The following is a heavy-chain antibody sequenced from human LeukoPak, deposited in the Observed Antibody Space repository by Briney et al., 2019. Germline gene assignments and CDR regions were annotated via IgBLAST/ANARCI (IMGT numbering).Heavy chain of an antibody. V-gene: IGHV1-18*01. CDR1: GYTFTSYG. CDR3: ARDAGRYYDFWSGPPSSAFDI. Sequence: ASVKVSCKASGYTFTSYGISWVRQAPGQGLEWMGWISAYNGNTNYAQKLQGRVTMTTDTSTSTAHMELRSLRSDDTAVYYCARDAGRYYDFWSGPPSSAFDIWGQGTMVTVSS. CDR2: ISAYNGNT. D-gene: IGHD3-3*01. J-gene: IGHJ3*02.